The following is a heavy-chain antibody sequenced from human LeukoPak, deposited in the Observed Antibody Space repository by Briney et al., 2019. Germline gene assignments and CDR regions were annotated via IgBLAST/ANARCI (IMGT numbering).Heavy chain of an antibody. CDR1: GFTFSSYS. D-gene: IGHD1-1*01. J-gene: IGHJ5*02. Sequence: GGSLRLSCAASGFTFSSYSMNWVRQAPGKGLEWVTYISSSDSPIYYADSVKGRFTISRDNAKNSLYLQMNSLRAEDTAVYYCARELNGAFDPWGQGTLVTVSS. CDR2: ISSSDSPI. V-gene: IGHV3-48*04. CDR3: ARELNGAFDP.